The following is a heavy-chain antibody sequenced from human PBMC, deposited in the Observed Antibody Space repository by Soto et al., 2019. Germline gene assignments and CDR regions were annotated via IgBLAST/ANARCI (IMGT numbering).Heavy chain of an antibody. D-gene: IGHD2-2*01. CDR3: AREDGLGYCSSTSCYANWFDP. J-gene: IGHJ5*02. V-gene: IGHV1-2*04. CDR1: GYTFTGYY. CDR2: INPNSGGT. Sequence: GASVKVSCKASGYTFTGYYMHWVRQAPGQGLEWMGWINPNSGGTNYAQKFQGWVTMTRDTSISTAYMELSRLRSDDTAVYYCAREDGLGYCSSTSCYANWFDPWGQGTLVTVSS.